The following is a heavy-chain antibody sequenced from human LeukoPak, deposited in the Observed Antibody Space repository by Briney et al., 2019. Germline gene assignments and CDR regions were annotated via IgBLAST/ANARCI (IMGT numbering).Heavy chain of an antibody. CDR1: GFTFSSYA. CDR3: AKAPPIGYCSSTTCYFDY. CDR2: ISVSGDTT. J-gene: IGHJ4*02. Sequence: GGSLRLSCAVSGFTFSSYAMSWVRQAPGKGLEWVSAISVSGDTTYYADSVKGRFTISRDNSKNTLYLQMNSLRAEDTALYYCAKAPPIGYCSSTTCYFDYWGQGTLVTVSP. V-gene: IGHV3-23*01. D-gene: IGHD2-2*01.